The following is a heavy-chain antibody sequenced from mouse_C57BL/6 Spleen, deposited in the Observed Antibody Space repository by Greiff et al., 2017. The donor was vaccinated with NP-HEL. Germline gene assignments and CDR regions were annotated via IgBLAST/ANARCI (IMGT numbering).Heavy chain of an antibody. D-gene: IGHD2-13*01. J-gene: IGHJ3*01. CDR3: ASGDWFAY. CDR1: GFTFSDYG. V-gene: IGHV5-17*01. CDR2: ISSGSSTI. Sequence: EVHLVESGGGLVKPGGSLKLSCAASGFTFSDYGMHWVRQAPEKGLEWVAYISSGSSTIYYADTVKGRFTISRDNAKNTLFLQMTSLRSEDTAMYYCASGDWFAYWGQGTLVTVSA.